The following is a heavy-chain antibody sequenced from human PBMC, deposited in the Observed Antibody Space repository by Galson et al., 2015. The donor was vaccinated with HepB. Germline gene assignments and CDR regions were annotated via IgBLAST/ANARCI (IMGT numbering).Heavy chain of an antibody. CDR3: GSSAYSHNAFDI. CDR2: VFYGGST. Sequence: TLSLTCNVSGASFSSGSHYWAWIRQPPGKGLEWIGCVFYGGSTYYKPALTSRISISMDTSKNQLSLKLTSVTAADTAVYYYGSSAYSHNAFDIWCQGTVVTVSS. V-gene: IGHV4-39*01. J-gene: IGHJ3*02. CDR1: GASFSSGSHY. D-gene: IGHD3-22*01.